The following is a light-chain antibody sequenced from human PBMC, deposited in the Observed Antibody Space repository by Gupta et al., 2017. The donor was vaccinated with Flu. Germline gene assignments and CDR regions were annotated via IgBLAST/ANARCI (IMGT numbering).Light chain of an antibody. CDR3: AAWDDSLNGPV. CDR1: SSNIGSHT. Sequence: QSVVTQSPSVSGTPGQRVTISCSGSSSNIGSHTVNWYQKVPGAAPNLLLYKTNQRPSGVPDRFSGSKSGTSASLAISGLQSEDEADYYCAAWDDSLNGPVFGGGTKLTVL. V-gene: IGLV1-44*01. J-gene: IGLJ3*02. CDR2: KTN.